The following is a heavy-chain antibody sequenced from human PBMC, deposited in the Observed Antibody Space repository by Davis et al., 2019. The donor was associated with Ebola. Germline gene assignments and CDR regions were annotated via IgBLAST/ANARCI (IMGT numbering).Heavy chain of an antibody. CDR2: IIPILGIA. D-gene: IGHD6-19*01. CDR3: ARSDYSSGGGMDV. CDR1: AGSSSSYT. V-gene: IGHV1-69*02. J-gene: IGHJ6*02. Sequence: SALVFCTASAGSSSSYTISCLRQAPRQGLAWLGRIIPILGIANYAQKFQGRVTITADKSTSTAYMELRSLRSEDTAVYSCARSDYSSGGGMDVWGQGTTVTVSS.